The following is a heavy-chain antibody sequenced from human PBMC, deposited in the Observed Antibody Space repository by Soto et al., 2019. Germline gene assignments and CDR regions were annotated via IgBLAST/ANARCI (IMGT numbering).Heavy chain of an antibody. CDR2: IYWDDDK. V-gene: IGHV2-5*02. J-gene: IGHJ2*01. Sequence: QITLKESGPTLVKPTQTLTLTCTFSGFSLSTSGVGVGWIRQPPGKALEWLALIYWDDDKRYSPSLKSRLTITKDTSKNPVVLTMTNMDPVDTATYYCAHTELDSSGWYDWYFDLWSRGTLVTVSS. D-gene: IGHD6-19*01. CDR1: GFSLSTSGVG. CDR3: AHTELDSSGWYDWYFDL.